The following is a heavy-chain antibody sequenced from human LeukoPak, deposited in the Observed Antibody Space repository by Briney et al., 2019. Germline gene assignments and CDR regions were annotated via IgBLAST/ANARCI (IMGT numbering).Heavy chain of an antibody. Sequence: GGSLRLSCAASGFTFSSYGMHWVRQASGKGLEWVGRIRNKANSYATAYTASVKGRFTISRDDSKNTAYLQMNSLKTEDTAVYYCTRYSSSDNWFDPWGQGTLVTVSS. J-gene: IGHJ5*02. D-gene: IGHD6-6*01. CDR3: TRYSSSDNWFDP. CDR2: IRNKANSYAT. V-gene: IGHV3-73*01. CDR1: GFTFSSYG.